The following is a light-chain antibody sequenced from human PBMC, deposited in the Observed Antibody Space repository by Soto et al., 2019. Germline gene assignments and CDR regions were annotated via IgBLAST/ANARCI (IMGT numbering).Light chain of an antibody. V-gene: IGLV1-44*01. J-gene: IGLJ1*01. CDR1: SSNIMSNT. CDR2: ANH. Sequence: QSVLTQPPSASGTPGQRVTISCSGSSSNIMSNTVNWYQVLPGTAPKVLIQANHQRPSGVPARFSGSKSGTSASLAISGLQSEDEDDYYCAAWDDRLNAYVFGTGTKLTVL. CDR3: AAWDDRLNAYV.